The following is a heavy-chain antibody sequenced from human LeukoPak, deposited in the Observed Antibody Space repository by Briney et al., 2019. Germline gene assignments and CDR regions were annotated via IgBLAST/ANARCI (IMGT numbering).Heavy chain of an antibody. CDR2: MYYSGRT. CDR1: GGSISSYY. CDR3: ARGSDYGDY. J-gene: IGHJ4*02. D-gene: IGHD3-3*01. Sequence: PSETLSLTCTVSGGSISSYYWSWIRQPPGKGLEWIGYMYYSGRTNYNPSLKSRVTISINTSKNQLSLRLSSVTAADTAVYYCARGSDYGDYWGQGTLVTVSS. V-gene: IGHV4-59*01.